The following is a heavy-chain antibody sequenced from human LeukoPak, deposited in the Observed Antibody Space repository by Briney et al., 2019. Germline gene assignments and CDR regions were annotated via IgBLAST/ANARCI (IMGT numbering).Heavy chain of an antibody. J-gene: IGHJ6*03. Sequence: GGSLRLSCAASGFTFSSYSMNWVRQAPGKGLEWVSSISSSSSYIYYADSVKGRFTISRDNAKNSLYLQMNSLRAEDTAVYYCARDHDILTTLYYYYYMDVWGKGTTVTVSS. CDR3: ARDHDILTTLYYYYYMDV. V-gene: IGHV3-21*01. CDR2: ISSSSSYI. CDR1: GFTFSSYS. D-gene: IGHD3-9*01.